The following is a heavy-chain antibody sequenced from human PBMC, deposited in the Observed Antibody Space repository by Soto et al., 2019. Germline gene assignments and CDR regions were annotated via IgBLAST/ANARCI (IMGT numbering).Heavy chain of an antibody. CDR1: GDSINSYY. J-gene: IGHJ4*02. V-gene: IGHV4-59*01. CDR2: VYYSGST. Sequence: QVQLQESGPGLVKPSETLSLTCTVSGDSINSYYWSWIRQPPGKGLEWIGYVYYSGSTNYNPSLRRRLTMSVDTSKNQFSLKLSSVTAAYTAVYYCARGGDGHTASFFDYWGRGTLVTVSS. CDR3: ARGGDGHTASFFDY. D-gene: IGHD2-8*01.